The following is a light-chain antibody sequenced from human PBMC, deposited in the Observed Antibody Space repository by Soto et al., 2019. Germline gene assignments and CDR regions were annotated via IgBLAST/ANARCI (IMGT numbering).Light chain of an antibody. V-gene: IGKV3-20*01. J-gene: IGKJ3*01. CDR3: QQYGSSSLT. CDR1: QSVSSSY. CDR2: GAS. Sequence: EIVLTQSPGTLSLSPGERATLSCRASQSVSSSYLAWYQQKPGQAPRLLIYGASSRATGIPDRFSGSGSGTDFTLTISRLEPEDFAVYYCQQYGSSSLTFGPGTNVDI.